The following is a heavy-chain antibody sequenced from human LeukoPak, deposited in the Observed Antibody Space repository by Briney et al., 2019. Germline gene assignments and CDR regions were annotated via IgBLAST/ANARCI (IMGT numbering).Heavy chain of an antibody. V-gene: IGHV3-66*02. Sequence: GGSLRPSCAASGFTVSSNYMSWVRQAPGKGLEWVSVIYSGGSTYYADSVKGRFTISRDNSKNTLYLQMNSLRAEDTAVYYCASQEGGDYFDYWGQGTLVTVSS. CDR1: GFTVSSNY. CDR3: ASQEGGDYFDY. CDR2: IYSGGST. J-gene: IGHJ4*02. D-gene: IGHD3-16*01.